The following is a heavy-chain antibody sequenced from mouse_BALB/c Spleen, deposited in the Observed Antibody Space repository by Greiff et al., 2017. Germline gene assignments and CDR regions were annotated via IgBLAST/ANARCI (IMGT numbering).Heavy chain of an antibody. Sequence: EVQLQESGPGLVKPSQSLSLTCSVTGYSITSGYYWNWIRQFPGNKLEWMGYISYDGSNNYNPSLKNRISITRDTSKNQFFLKLNSVTTEDTATYYCARDGDYYGHFDYWGQGTTLTVSS. V-gene: IGHV3-6*02. CDR3: ARDGDYYGHFDY. CDR1: GYSITSGYY. CDR2: ISYDGSN. D-gene: IGHD1-1*01. J-gene: IGHJ2*01.